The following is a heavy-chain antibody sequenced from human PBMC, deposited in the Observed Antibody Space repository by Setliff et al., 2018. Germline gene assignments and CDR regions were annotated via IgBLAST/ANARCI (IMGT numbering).Heavy chain of an antibody. CDR2: IGVYTGRT. Sequence: ASVKVSCKTSGYTFSNYGVSWVRQAPGQGLEWMGWIGVYTGRTSSAQKFQDRLTMMTEKSTNMAYMELRGLTSNDTAVYYCLRLVRYCSRTTCQRTLGDEVWGQGTLVTVSS. V-gene: IGHV1-18*01. CDR1: GYTFSNYG. J-gene: IGHJ4*02. CDR3: LRLVRYCSRTTCQRTLGDEV. D-gene: IGHD2-8*01.